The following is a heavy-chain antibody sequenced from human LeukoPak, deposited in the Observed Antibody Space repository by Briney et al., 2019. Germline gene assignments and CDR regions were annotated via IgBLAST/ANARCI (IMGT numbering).Heavy chain of an antibody. CDR1: GFTFSNYS. V-gene: IGHV3-30*04. J-gene: IGHJ4*02. CDR3: AKSYYDFWSGYYQTFDY. D-gene: IGHD3-3*01. CDR2: ISYDGSNK. Sequence: GGSLRLSCAASGFTFSNYSMHWVRQAPGKGLEWVAVISYDGSNKYYADSVKGRFTISRDNSKNTVYLQMNSLRAEDTAVYYCAKSYYDFWSGYYQTFDYWGQGTLVTVSS.